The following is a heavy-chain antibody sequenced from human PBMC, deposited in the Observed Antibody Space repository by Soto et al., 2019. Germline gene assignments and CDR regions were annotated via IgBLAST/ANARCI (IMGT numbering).Heavy chain of an antibody. J-gene: IGHJ4*02. CDR1: GFTFSHYA. D-gene: IGHD2-21*01. V-gene: IGHV3-33*01. CDR3: ARSSRAYEYYLDY. CDR2: VWHDGSNK. Sequence: HPGGSLRLSCAASGFTFSHYAMHWVRQAPGKGLEWVALVWHDGSNKYYADSVKGRFAISRDNSKNTLFLQMNSLRAEDTAVYFCARSSRAYEYYLDYWGQGILVTVSS.